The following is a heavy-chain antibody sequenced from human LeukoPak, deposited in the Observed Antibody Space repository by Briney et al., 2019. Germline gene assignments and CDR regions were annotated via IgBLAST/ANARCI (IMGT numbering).Heavy chain of an antibody. CDR1: GGSISGFY. D-gene: IGHD3-22*01. CDR2: IYYTGST. CDR3: AKGIVVVISGNAFDI. J-gene: IGHJ3*02. V-gene: IGHV4-59*01. Sequence: SETLSLTCTVSGGSISGFYWSWIRQPPGKGLEWIGYIYYTGSTNYNPSLKSRVTISVGTSKNQFSLKLSSVTAADTAVYYCAKGIVVVISGNAFDIWGQGTMVTVSS.